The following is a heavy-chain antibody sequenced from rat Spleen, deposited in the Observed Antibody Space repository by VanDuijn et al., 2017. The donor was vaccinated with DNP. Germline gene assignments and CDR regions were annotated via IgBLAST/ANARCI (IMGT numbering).Heavy chain of an antibody. J-gene: IGHJ3*01. Sequence: QVQLKESGPGLVQPSQTLSLTYHVHWVRQVLGKGLEWMGVLRSDGDTSYNPALKSRLRIIRDTSKSQIFLEMNSLQTEDSCTYYCARDWANWDLWFAYWGQGTLVTVSS. CDR3: ARDWANWDLWFAY. D-gene: IGHD5-1*01. CDR2: LRSDGDT. CDR1: H. V-gene: IGHV2-32*01.